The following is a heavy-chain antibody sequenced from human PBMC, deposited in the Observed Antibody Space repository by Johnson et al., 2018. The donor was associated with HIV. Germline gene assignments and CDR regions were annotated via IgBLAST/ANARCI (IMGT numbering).Heavy chain of an antibody. CDR3: ATVWRNEGRHSFDV. J-gene: IGHJ3*01. Sequence: QVQLVESGGGVVQPGRSLRLSCAASGFTFSSYAMHWVRQAPGKGLEWVAVISYDGSNKYYAESVQGRFTISRDNSKNTLYLQMNSLRVEDTALYFCATVWRNEGRHSFDVWGQGTMVTVSS. CDR2: ISYDGSNK. CDR1: GFTFSSYA. D-gene: IGHD1-1*01. V-gene: IGHV3-30-3*01.